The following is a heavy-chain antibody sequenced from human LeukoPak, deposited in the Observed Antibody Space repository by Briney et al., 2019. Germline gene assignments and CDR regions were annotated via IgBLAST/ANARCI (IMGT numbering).Heavy chain of an antibody. D-gene: IGHD2-15*01. CDR2: IYYSGST. CDR1: GGSISSYY. CDR3: ARVVVVAATGRDYYYYGMDV. J-gene: IGHJ6*02. Sequence: SETLSLTCTVSGGSISSYYWSWIRQPPGKGLEWIGYIYYSGSTNYNPSLKSRVTISVDPSKNQFSLKLSSVTAADTAVNYCARVVVVAATGRDYYYYGMDVWGQGTTVTDSS. V-gene: IGHV4-59*01.